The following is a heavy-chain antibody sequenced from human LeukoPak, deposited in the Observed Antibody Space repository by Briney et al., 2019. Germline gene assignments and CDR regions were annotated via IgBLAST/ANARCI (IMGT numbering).Heavy chain of an antibody. CDR2: IYSSGST. V-gene: IGHV4-59*12. J-gene: IGHJ4*02. CDR1: GGSISSYH. CDR3: ARDGRFPPEVLPRYFDY. Sequence: PSETLSLTCTVSGGSISSYHWSWIRQPPGKGLECIGYIYSSGSTNYNPSLKSRVTISVDTSKNQFSLKLSSVTAADTAVYYCARDGRFPPEVLPRYFDYWGQGTLVTVSS. D-gene: IGHD1-26*01.